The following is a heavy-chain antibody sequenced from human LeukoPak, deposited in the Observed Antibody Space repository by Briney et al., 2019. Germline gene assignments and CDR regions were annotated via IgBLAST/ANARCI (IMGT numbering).Heavy chain of an antibody. CDR3: ARLLPGDAFDI. D-gene: IGHD3-22*01. J-gene: IGHJ3*02. CDR2: INPSGGST. Sequence: ASVKVSCKASGYTFTSYYMHWVRQAPGQGLEWMGIINPSGGSTSYAQKFQGRVTMTRDTSTSTVYMELSSLRSGDTAVYYCARLLPGDAFDIWGQGTMVTVSS. CDR1: GYTFTSYY. V-gene: IGHV1-46*01.